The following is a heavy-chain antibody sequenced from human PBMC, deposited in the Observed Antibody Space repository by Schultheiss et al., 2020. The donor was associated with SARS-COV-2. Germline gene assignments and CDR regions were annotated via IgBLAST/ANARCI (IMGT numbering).Heavy chain of an antibody. CDR3: ARAPPALGTIFGVVITSPDY. V-gene: IGHV3-23*01. CDR1: GFTFSSYW. CDR2: ISGSGGST. Sequence: GGSLRLSCAASGFTFSSYWMHWVRQAPGKGLEWVSAISGSGGSTYYADSVKGRFTISRDNSKNTLYLQMNSLRAEDTAVYYCARAPPALGTIFGVVITSPDYWGQGTLVTVSS. J-gene: IGHJ4*02. D-gene: IGHD3-3*01.